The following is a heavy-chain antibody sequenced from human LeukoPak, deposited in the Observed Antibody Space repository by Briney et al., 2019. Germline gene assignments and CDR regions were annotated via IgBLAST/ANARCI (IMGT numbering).Heavy chain of an antibody. CDR3: AKGAGNFDWSYHDY. CDR1: RCTFSSYA. J-gene: IGHJ4*02. CDR2: ISGSGGTT. D-gene: IGHD3-9*01. V-gene: IGHV3-23*01. Sequence: PGESLRLSCAASRCTFSSYAMSWVRQAPGKGLEWVSAISGSGGTTYNADSVKGRFTISRDNSKNTLYLQLNSLRAEDTAVYYCAKGAGNFDWSYHDYWGQGTLVTVSS.